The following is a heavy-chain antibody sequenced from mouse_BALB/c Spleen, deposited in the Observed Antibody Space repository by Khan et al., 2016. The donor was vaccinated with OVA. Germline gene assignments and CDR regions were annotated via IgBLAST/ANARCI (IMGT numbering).Heavy chain of an antibody. CDR1: GYTFTSYW. Sequence: DMVKPGTSVKLSCKASGYTFTSYWINWIKQRPGQGLEWIGRIGPGSSNTYYNEMFKGNAALTVDKSSSTAYIQLSSLSSEDSAVYFWATENYYSRSCYAMDYWGQGTSVTVSS. J-gene: IGHJ4*01. V-gene: IGHV1S41*01. D-gene: IGHD1-1*01. CDR2: IGPGSSNT. CDR3: ATENYYSRSCYAMDY.